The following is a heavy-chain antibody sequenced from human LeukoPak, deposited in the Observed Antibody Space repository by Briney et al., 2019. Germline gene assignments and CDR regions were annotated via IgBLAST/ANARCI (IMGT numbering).Heavy chain of an antibody. V-gene: IGHV3-11*01. Sequence: GGFLRLSCAASGFTFSDYYMSWIRQAPGKGLEWVSYISSSGSTIYYADSVKGRFTISRDNAKNSLYLQMNSLRAKDTAVYYCAGTDPVAGTIDYWGQGPLVTVSS. CDR1: GFTFSDYY. CDR3: AGTDPVAGTIDY. CDR2: ISSSGSTI. J-gene: IGHJ4*02. D-gene: IGHD6-19*01.